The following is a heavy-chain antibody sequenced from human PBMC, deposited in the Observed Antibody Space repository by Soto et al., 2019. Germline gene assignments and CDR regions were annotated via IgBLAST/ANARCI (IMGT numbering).Heavy chain of an antibody. V-gene: IGHV3-30*18. Sequence: GGSLRLSCAASGFTFSSYGMHWVRQAPGKGLEWVAVISYDGSNKYYADSVKGRFTISRDNSKNTLYLQMNSLRAEDTAVYYSAKGPNYYDSSGYYYGRFDYWGQGTLVTVSS. CDR1: GFTFSSYG. J-gene: IGHJ4*02. CDR2: ISYDGSNK. CDR3: AKGPNYYDSSGYYYGRFDY. D-gene: IGHD3-22*01.